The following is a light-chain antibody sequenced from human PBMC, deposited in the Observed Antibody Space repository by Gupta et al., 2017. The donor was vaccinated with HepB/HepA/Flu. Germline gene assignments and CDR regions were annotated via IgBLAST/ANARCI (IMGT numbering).Light chain of an antibody. J-gene: IGKJ2*01. V-gene: IGKV1-39*01. Sequence: DIQMTQSPSSLSASVGDRVTITRRASQSISNYLNWYQQKPGKAPKLLIFATATLQRAVASRFSGSGCGTDFTLTISSRQPEDFATYYCQQSDSNPPDTFGQGTKLEIK. CDR3: QQSDSNPPDT. CDR2: ATA. CDR1: QSISNY.